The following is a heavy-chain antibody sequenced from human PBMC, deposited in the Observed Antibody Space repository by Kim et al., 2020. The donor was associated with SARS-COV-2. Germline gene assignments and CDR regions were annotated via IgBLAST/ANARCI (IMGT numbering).Heavy chain of an antibody. CDR3: ARDRTLVNFVGSAHYYYYYGMDV. D-gene: IGHD3-9*01. J-gene: IGHJ6*02. V-gene: IGHV3-21*01. CDR1: GFTFSSYS. CDR2: ISSSSSYI. Sequence: GGSLRLSCAASGFTFSSYSMNWVRQAPGKGLEWVSSISSSSSYIYYADSVKGRFTISRDNAKNSLYLQMNSLRAEDTAVYYCARDRTLVNFVGSAHYYYYYGMDVWGQGTTVTVSS.